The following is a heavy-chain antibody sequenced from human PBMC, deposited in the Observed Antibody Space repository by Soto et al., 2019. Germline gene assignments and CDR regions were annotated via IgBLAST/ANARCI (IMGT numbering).Heavy chain of an antibody. Sequence: GASVKVSCKASGGTFSSYAISWVRQAPGQGLEWMGGIIPIFGTANYAQKFQGRVTITADESTSTAYMELSSLRSEDTAVYYCAREGGGYCSSTSCYVFDYWGQGTLVTV. J-gene: IGHJ4*02. CDR1: GGTFSSYA. D-gene: IGHD2-2*01. V-gene: IGHV1-69*13. CDR3: AREGGGYCSSTSCYVFDY. CDR2: IIPIFGTA.